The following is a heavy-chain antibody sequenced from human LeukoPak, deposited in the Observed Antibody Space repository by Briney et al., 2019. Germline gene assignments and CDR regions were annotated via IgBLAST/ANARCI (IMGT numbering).Heavy chain of an antibody. D-gene: IGHD4-23*01. CDR2: INTDGSEK. J-gene: IGHJ4*02. CDR3: ARSNSGPDY. Sequence: GGSLRLSCSASGFTFSSRWMNWVRQVPGKGLGWVAIINTDGSEKNYVDSVKGRFTISRDNAKNSLHLQMNSLRAEDTAMYYSARSNSGPDYWGQGTLVIVPS. CDR1: GFTFSSRW. V-gene: IGHV3-7*01.